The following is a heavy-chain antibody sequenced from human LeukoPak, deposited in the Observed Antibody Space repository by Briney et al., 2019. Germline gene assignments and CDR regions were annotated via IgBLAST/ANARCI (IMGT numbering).Heavy chain of an antibody. D-gene: IGHD3-3*01. Sequence: GASVKVSCKASGYTLTSYGISWVRQAPGQGLEWMGWISAYNGNTNYAQKLQGRVTVTTDTSTSTAYMELRSLRSDDTAVYYCARESLWSGYFSDGMDVWGQGTTVTVSS. CDR1: GYTLTSYG. CDR3: ARESLWSGYFSDGMDV. J-gene: IGHJ6*02. CDR2: ISAYNGNT. V-gene: IGHV1-18*01.